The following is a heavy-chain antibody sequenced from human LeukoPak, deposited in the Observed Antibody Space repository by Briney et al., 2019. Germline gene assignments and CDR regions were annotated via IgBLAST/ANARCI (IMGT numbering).Heavy chain of an antibody. CDR3: ARPPAGPHYFDY. CDR1: GFTFSTYW. J-gene: IGHJ4*02. V-gene: IGHV3-7*01. CDR2: IKQDGSEK. D-gene: IGHD3-10*01. Sequence: GGSLRLSCAASGFTFSTYWMSWVRQAPGKGLEWVASIKQDGSEKYYVDSVKGRFTISRDNAKNSLCLQMNSLRAEDTAVYYCARPPAGPHYFDYWGQGTLVTVSS.